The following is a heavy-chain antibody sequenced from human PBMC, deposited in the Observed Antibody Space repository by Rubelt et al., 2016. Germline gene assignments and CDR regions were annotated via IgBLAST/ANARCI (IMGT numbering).Heavy chain of an antibody. CDR3: ARTTGGNWF. D-gene: IGHD1-1*01. CDR1: GGSFSAYY. V-gene: IGHV4-34*01. Sequence: QVKLQQWGAGLLKPSETLSLTCTVYGGSFSAYYWAWIRQPPGKGLEWIGSVYYSGSTYYNPSLKSRVTISVDTSKNQFSLRLRSVTAADPAGYYCARTTGGNWFWGQGTLVTVSS. CDR2: VYYSGST. J-gene: IGHJ4*02.